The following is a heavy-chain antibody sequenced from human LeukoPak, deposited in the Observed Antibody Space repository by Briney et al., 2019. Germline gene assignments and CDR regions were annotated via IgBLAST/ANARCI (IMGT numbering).Heavy chain of an antibody. Sequence: ASVKVSCKASGYTFTGYYMHWVRQAPGQGLGWMGWINPNSGDTKYAQKFQGRVTMTRDTSIGTAYMELSRLTSDDTAVYYCARSQIHDYWGQGTLVTVSS. CDR3: ARSQIHDY. CDR1: GYTFTGYY. J-gene: IGHJ4*02. CDR2: INPNSGDT. V-gene: IGHV1-2*02.